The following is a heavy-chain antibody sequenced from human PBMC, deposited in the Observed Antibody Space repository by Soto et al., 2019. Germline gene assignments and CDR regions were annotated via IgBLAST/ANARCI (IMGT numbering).Heavy chain of an antibody. CDR1: GYSFTSYV. CDR2: ISANSGNS. D-gene: IGHD6-6*01. CDR3: ATVGCIAPPPKYYYYYYRDV. V-gene: IGHV1-18*01. J-gene: IGHJ6*03. Sequence: QVQLVQSGAEVKNPGASVKVSCKASGYSFTSYVISWVRQAPGQGLEWMGWISANSGNSNYSQKLQGRVTLTTDTSTSTAYMELMRLRSDGTAAYYWATVGCIAPPPKYYYYYYRDVWGNGTTVTVSS.